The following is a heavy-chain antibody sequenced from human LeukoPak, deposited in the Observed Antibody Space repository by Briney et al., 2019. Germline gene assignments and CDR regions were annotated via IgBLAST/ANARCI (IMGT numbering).Heavy chain of an antibody. D-gene: IGHD3-10*01. CDR2: IYYSGDT. CDR1: GDSISSGDYY. CDR3: VTYGSRTWYIFDN. J-gene: IGHJ4*02. V-gene: IGHV4-39*07. Sequence: PSETLSLTCTVSGDSISSGDYYWSWIRQPPGRGLEWIGSIYYSGDTYFHPSLTSRVTISLDTSRNQFSLRLTSVTAADTALYYCVTYGSRTWYIFDNWGQGTVVTVSS.